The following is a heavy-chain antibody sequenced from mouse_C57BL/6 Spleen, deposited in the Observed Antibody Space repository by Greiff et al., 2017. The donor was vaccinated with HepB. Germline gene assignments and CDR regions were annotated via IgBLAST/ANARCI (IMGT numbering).Heavy chain of an antibody. CDR3: ARSYDYALDY. Sequence: VQLQQSGAELVMPGASVKLSCKASGYTFTSYWMHWVKQRPGQGLEWIGEIDPSDSYTNYNQKFKGKSTLTVDKSSSTAYMQLSSLTSEDSAVYYCARSYDYALDYWGQGTTLTVSS. CDR1: GYTFTSYW. V-gene: IGHV1-69*01. D-gene: IGHD2-4*01. CDR2: IDPSDSYT. J-gene: IGHJ2*01.